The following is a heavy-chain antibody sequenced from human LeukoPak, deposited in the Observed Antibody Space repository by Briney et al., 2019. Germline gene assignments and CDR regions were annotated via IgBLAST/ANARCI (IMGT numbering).Heavy chain of an antibody. V-gene: IGHV3-7*01. CDR1: GFTFSSYW. CDR2: IKQDGSEK. Sequence: PGGSLRLSCAASGFTFSSYWMSWVRQAPGKGLEWVANIKQDGSEKYYVDSVKGRFTISRDNAKNSLYLQMNSLRAEDTAVYYCARDYGDYVFDYYYYYMDVWGKGTTVTVSS. J-gene: IGHJ6*03. CDR3: ARDYGDYVFDYYYYYMDV. D-gene: IGHD4-17*01.